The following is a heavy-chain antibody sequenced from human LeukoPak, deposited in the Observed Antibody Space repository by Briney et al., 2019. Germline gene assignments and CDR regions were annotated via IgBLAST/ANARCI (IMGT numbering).Heavy chain of an antibody. Sequence: GRSLRLSCTASGFTFGDYAMSWFRQAPGKGLEWVGFIRSKAYGGTTEYAASVKGRFTISRDDSKSIAYLQMNSLKTEDTAVYYCTTTVVTPFVTFDYWGQGTLVTVSS. J-gene: IGHJ4*02. CDR1: GFTFGDYA. CDR3: TTTVVTPFVTFDY. V-gene: IGHV3-49*03. D-gene: IGHD4-23*01. CDR2: IRSKAYGGTT.